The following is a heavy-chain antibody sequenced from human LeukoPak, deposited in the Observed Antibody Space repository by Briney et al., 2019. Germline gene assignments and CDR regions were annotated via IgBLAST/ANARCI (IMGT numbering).Heavy chain of an antibody. J-gene: IGHJ3*02. Sequence: PGGSLRLSCAASGFTFSSYAMSRVRQAPGKGLEWVSGIRGSGGRTYYADSVKGRVTMSRDNSKNTLYLQMNSLRAEDTAVYYCAKDYGDYQGAFDIWGQGTLVTVSS. CDR3: AKDYGDYQGAFDI. CDR1: GFTFSSYA. V-gene: IGHV3-23*01. D-gene: IGHD4-17*01. CDR2: IRGSGGRT.